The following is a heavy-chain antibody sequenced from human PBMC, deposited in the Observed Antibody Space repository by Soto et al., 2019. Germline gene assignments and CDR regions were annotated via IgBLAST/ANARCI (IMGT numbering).Heavy chain of an antibody. CDR3: ARTYYYDSSGFPFDY. D-gene: IGHD3-22*01. CDR2: IDPSDSYT. V-gene: IGHV5-10-1*01. Sequence: FTSYLIRWVRQMPGKGLEWMGRIDPSDSYTNYSPSFQGHVTISADRSISTAYLQWSSLKASDTAMYYCARTYYYDSSGFPFDYWGQGTLVTVSS. CDR1: FTSYL. J-gene: IGHJ4*02.